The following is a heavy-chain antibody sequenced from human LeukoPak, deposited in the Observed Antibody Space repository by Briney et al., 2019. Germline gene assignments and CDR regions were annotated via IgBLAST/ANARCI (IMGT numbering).Heavy chain of an antibody. CDR1: GFIFSNYA. CDR2: IRYDGSNK. J-gene: IGHJ1*01. V-gene: IGHV3-30*02. CDR3: AKGPQKSEYFQH. Sequence: QPGRSLRLSCAASGFIFSNYALHWVRQAPGKGLEWVAFIRYDGSNKYYADSVKGRFTISRDNSKNTLYLQMNSLRAEDTAVYYCAKGPQKSEYFQHWGQGTLVTVSS.